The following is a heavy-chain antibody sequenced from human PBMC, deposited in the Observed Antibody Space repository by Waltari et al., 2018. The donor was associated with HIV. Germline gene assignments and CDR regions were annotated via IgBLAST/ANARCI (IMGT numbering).Heavy chain of an antibody. V-gene: IGHV3-30*04. D-gene: IGHD6-19*01. Sequence: VQSGGGVAQPGRSLRLSCTASGVMISNHAMHWVRQSADKRLELVAVITYDGGNQFVTDSVKGRFIISRDNARDTLYLEMKLLKVEDSGIYYCVRRSVLGLDLWGQGTTVIVS. CDR2: ITYDGGNQ. CDR3: VRRSVLGLDL. J-gene: IGHJ6*02. CDR1: GVMISNHA.